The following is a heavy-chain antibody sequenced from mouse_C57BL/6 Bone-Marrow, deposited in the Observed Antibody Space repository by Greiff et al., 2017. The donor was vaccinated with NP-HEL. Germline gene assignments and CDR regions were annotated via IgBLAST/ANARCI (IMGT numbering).Heavy chain of an antibody. J-gene: IGHJ3*01. CDR1: GYTFTSYG. CDR3: ASHYYGSSYVAWFAY. CDR2: IYPRSGNT. Sequence: QVQLQQSGAELARPGASVKLSCKASGYTFTSYGISWVKQRTGQGLEWIGEIYPRSGNTYYNEKFKGKATLTADKSSSTAYMELRSLTSEDSAVYFCASHYYGSSYVAWFAYWGQGNLVTVSA. D-gene: IGHD1-1*01. V-gene: IGHV1-81*01.